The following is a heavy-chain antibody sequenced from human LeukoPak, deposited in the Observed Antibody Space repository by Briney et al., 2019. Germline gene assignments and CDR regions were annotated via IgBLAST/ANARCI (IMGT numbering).Heavy chain of an antibody. J-gene: IGHJ6*03. Sequence: GGSLRLSCAASGFTFSGYSMNWVRQAPGKGLEWVSYISSSSSTIYYADSVKGRFTISRDNAKNSLYLQMNSLRAEDTAVYYCARNSETEPYYYYYMDVWGKGTTDTVSS. CDR2: ISSSSSTI. CDR3: ARNSETEPYYYYYMDV. V-gene: IGHV3-48*04. D-gene: IGHD2-21*01. CDR1: GFTFSGYS.